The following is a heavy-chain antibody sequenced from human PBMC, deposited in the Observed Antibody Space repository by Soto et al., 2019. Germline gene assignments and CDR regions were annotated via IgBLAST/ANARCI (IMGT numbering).Heavy chain of an antibody. CDR1: GYTFTGYA. D-gene: IGHD2-2*01. CDR3: ARNAAHYYFYMDV. V-gene: IGHV1-3*04. J-gene: IGHJ6*03. Sequence: ASVTVSCKASGYTFTGYAMHWVRQAPGQGLEWMGWINTGNGNTESSQKFQDRVTITRDTSAGAAYMELSSLRSEDTAVYYCARNAAHYYFYMDVWGKGTTVTVSS. CDR2: INTGNGNT.